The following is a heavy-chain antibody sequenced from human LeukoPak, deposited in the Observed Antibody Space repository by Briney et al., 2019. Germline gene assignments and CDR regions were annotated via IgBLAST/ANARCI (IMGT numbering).Heavy chain of an antibody. CDR1: GFTFSSYS. V-gene: IGHV3-21*01. J-gene: IGHJ4*02. CDR3: ARFATYGSGTYAFDY. Sequence: GGSLRLSCAASGFTFSSYSMNWVRQAPGKGLEWVSSISSSGSYIYYADSVKGRFTISRDNAKNSLYLQMNSLRAEDTAVYYCARFATYGSGTYAFDYWGQGTLVTVSS. CDR2: ISSSGSYI. D-gene: IGHD3-10*01.